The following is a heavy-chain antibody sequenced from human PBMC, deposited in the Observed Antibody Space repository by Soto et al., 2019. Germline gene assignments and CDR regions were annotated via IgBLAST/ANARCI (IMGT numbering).Heavy chain of an antibody. CDR3: AKGDSGTTPPYYFDH. J-gene: IGHJ4*02. V-gene: IGHV3-23*01. D-gene: IGHD1-1*01. CDR2: ISGDDDDT. CDR1: GFTLSRIS. Sequence: PGGSLRPSCRVSGFTLSRISMNWVGRAPGKGLEWVGSISGDDDDTSYTDSVQGRFTISKDNSNSTVSLQMRSLKAEDTAVYYCAKGDSGTTPPYYFDHWGQGSLVTVSS.